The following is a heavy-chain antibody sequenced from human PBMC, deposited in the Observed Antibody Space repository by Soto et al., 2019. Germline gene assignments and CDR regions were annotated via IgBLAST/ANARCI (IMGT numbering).Heavy chain of an antibody. CDR2: IYSGGST. CDR1: GFTVSSNY. D-gene: IGHD5-12*01. Sequence: GGSLRLSCAASGFTVSSNYMSWVRQAPGKGLEWVSLIYSGGSTYYADSVKGRFTISRDNSKNTLYLQMNSLRAEDTAVYYCARVQFYHSGYDPFDYWGQGTLVTVSS. V-gene: IGHV3-66*01. J-gene: IGHJ4*02. CDR3: ARVQFYHSGYDPFDY.